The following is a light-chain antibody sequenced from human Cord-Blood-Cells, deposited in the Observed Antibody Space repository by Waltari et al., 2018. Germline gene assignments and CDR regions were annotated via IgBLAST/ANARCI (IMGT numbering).Light chain of an antibody. Sequence: DIQMTHSPSSLSASVGDRVTITCRASQSISSYLNWYQQKPVKAPKLLIYAASSLQSGVPSRFSGSGSGTDFTLTISSLQPEDFATYYCQQSYSTPYTFGQGTKLEIK. CDR2: AAS. J-gene: IGKJ2*01. CDR1: QSISSY. V-gene: IGKV1-39*01. CDR3: QQSYSTPYT.